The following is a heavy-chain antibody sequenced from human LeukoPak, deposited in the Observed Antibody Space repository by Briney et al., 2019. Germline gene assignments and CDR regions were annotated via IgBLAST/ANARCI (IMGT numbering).Heavy chain of an antibody. CDR2: INPNSGGT. CDR3: ARDYGSGSYAYYYGMDV. J-gene: IGHJ6*02. Sequence: GASVKVSSKASGYTFTGYYMHWVRQAPGQGLEWMGWINPNSGGTNYAQKFQGRVTMTRDTSISTAYMELSRLRSDDTAVYYCARDYGSGSYAYYYGMDVWGQGTTVTVSS. D-gene: IGHD3-10*01. V-gene: IGHV1-2*02. CDR1: GYTFTGYY.